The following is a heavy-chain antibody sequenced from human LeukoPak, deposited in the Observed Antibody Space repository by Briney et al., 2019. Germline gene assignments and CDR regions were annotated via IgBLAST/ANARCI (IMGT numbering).Heavy chain of an antibody. CDR3: ARRSYYYGSGADDY. V-gene: IGHV4-59*08. CDR1: GGSISSYY. CDR2: IYYSGST. Sequence: SETLSLTCTVSGGSISSYYWSWIRQPPGKGLEWIGYIYYSGSTNYNPSLKSRVTISVDTSKNQFSLKLSSVTAADTAVYYCARRSYYYGSGADDYWGQGTLVTVSS. D-gene: IGHD3-10*01. J-gene: IGHJ4*02.